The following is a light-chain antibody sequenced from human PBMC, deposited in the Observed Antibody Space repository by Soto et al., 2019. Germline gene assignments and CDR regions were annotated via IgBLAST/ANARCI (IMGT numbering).Light chain of an antibody. CDR1: QSVLFSPDNKNN. J-gene: IGKJ4*01. CDR3: QQYFIVPLT. V-gene: IGKV4-1*01. CDR2: WAF. Sequence: DIVMTQSPDSLAVSLGERATINCKSSQSVLFSPDNKNNLAWYQQKPGQPPRLLIYWAFFRESGVPNGFSGSGSGSDFSVTISNLRAEGVAGYYCQQYFIVPLTVGGGTKGEIK.